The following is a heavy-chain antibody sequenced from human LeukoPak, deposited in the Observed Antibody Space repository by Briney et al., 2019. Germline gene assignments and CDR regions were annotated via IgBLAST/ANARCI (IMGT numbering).Heavy chain of an antibody. V-gene: IGHV4-61*02. D-gene: IGHD6-13*01. CDR1: GGSISSGSYY. CDR2: IYTSGST. J-gene: IGHJ4*02. CDR3: ARGLRKIAAAAPDY. Sequence: SQTLSLTCTVSGGSISSGSYYWSWIRQPAGKGLEWIGRIYTSGSTNYNPSLKSRVTISVDTSKNQFSLKLSSVTAADTAVYYCARGLRKIAAAAPDYWGQGTLVTVSS.